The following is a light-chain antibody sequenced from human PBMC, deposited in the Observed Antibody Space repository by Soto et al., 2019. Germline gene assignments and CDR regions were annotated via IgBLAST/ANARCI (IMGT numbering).Light chain of an antibody. CDR2: GAH. CDR1: QSIRSHY. V-gene: IGKV3-20*01. J-gene: IGKJ1*01. CDR3: QQYGSSVT. Sequence: EIVLTQSPGTLSLSPGEIATLSCRASQSIRSHYLAWYQQKPGQAPRLLISGAHNRAPGIPDRFSGSESGTDFTLRISRLEPEDFAVYYCQQYGSSVTFGQGTKVAIK.